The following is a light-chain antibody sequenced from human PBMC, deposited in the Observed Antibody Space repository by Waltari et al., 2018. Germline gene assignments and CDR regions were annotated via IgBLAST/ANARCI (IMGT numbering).Light chain of an antibody. V-gene: IGLV1-51*01. CDR2: DNN. Sequence: QSVLTQPPSVSAAPGQKVTISCSRRSSNLGNNSVSWYQQLPGTAPKLLIYDNNKRPSGIPDRFSGSKSGTSATLGITGLQTGDEADYYCGTWDSSLSAVVFGGGTKLTVL. CDR1: SSNLGNNS. CDR3: GTWDSSLSAVV. J-gene: IGLJ2*01.